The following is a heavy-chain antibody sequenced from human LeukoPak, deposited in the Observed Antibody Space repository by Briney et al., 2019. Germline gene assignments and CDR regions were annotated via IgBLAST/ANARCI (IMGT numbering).Heavy chain of an antibody. CDR3: ARALVARPF. CDR2: ISSSGSTI. Sequence: GGSLRLSCAASGFTFSSYEMNWVRQAPGKGLEWVSYISSSGSTIYYADSVKGRFTISRDNAENSLYLQMNSLRAEDTAVYYCARALVARPFWGQGTMVTVSS. V-gene: IGHV3-48*03. CDR1: GFTFSSYE. J-gene: IGHJ3*01. D-gene: IGHD6-6*01.